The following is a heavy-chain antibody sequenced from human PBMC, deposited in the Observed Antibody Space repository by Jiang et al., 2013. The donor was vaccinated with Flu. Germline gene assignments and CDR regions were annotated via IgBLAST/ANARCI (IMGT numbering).Heavy chain of an antibody. CDR3: ARDQLDSLQQPLDY. Sequence: EVKKPGAPVKVSCKSSGYTFNTHGISWVRQAPGQGLEWMGWISAYNGNTNYGEKLQGRVIMTRDTSTSTAYVELRSLRSDDTAVYYCARDQLDSLQQPLDYWGQGTLVTVSS. V-gene: IGHV1-18*04. CDR2: ISAYNGNT. CDR1: GYTFNTHG. J-gene: IGHJ4*02. D-gene: IGHD6-13*01.